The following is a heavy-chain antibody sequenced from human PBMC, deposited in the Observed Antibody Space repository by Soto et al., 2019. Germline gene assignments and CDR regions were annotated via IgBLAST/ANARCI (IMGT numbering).Heavy chain of an antibody. V-gene: IGHV3-74*01. CDR1: GFSVSLYL. CDR2: INGDGSDT. J-gene: IGHJ3*02. Sequence: GGALRLFSEASGFSVSLYLMHWVRQAPGKGLVWVSRINGDGSDTSYGDSVKGRFTTSRDNAKNTLYLHMNSLGAEDTAVYYCARDFGEVGATAVYDIWGQGTMVTVSS. CDR3: ARDFGEVGATAVYDI. D-gene: IGHD1-26*01.